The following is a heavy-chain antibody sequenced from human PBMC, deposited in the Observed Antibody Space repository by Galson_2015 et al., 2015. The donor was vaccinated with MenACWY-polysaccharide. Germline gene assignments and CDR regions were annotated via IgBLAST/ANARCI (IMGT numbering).Heavy chain of an antibody. Sequence: ETLSLTCTVSGGSISNYYWSWIRQPAGKGLEWIGRIHSSGSTTYNPSLKSRGTLSVDTSKNLLSLTLNSVTAADTAVYYCARRSLGNWYFDLWGRGTLVTISS. V-gene: IGHV4-4*07. CDR1: GGSISNYY. CDR3: ARRSLGNWYFDL. D-gene: IGHD7-27*01. CDR2: IHSSGST. J-gene: IGHJ2*01.